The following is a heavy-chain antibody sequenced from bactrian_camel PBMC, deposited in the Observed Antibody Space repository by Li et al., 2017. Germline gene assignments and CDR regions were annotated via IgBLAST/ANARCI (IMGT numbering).Heavy chain of an antibody. D-gene: IGHD1*01. CDR2: MYTGFGGGNI. CDR3: AAEDASMTVWRVSWATCEHNY. J-gene: IGHJ4*01. V-gene: IGHV3S1*01. Sequence: QVQLVESGGGSVQPGGSLTLSCATSGYKYNTASIAWFREAPGKEREGVAAMYTGFGGGNIYYDDSVKGRFTISQDNSKNTLFLQMNVLRPVDTAMYYCAAEDASMTVWRVSWATCEHNYWGQGTQVTVS. CDR1: GYKYNTAS.